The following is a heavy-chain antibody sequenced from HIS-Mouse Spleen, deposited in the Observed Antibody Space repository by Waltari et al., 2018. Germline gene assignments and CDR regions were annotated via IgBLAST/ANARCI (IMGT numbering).Heavy chain of an antibody. Sequence: QVQLQQWGAGLLKPSETLSFTCSVYAGSFSGYYWSWIRQPPGKGLEWIGEINHSGSTNYNPSLKSRVTISVDTSKNQFSLKLSSVTAADTAVYYCASSSGEAFDYWGQGTLVTVSS. CDR2: INHSGST. V-gene: IGHV4-34*01. CDR3: ASSSGEAFDY. D-gene: IGHD4-17*01. J-gene: IGHJ4*02. CDR1: AGSFSGYY.